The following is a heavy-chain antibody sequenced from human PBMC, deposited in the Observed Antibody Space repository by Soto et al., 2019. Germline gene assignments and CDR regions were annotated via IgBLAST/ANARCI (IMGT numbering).Heavy chain of an antibody. V-gene: IGHV5-51*01. CDR2: IYPGDSDI. D-gene: IGHD3-22*01. Sequence: LGESLKISCKGSGYSFTSYWIGWVRQMPGKGLEWMGIIYPGDSDIRYSPSFQDQVTISADKSLSTAYLQWSSLKASDSAMYYCARQIYDSDTGPNFQYYFDSWGQGTPVTVSS. CDR3: ARQIYDSDTGPNFQYYFDS. J-gene: IGHJ4*02. CDR1: GYSFTSYW.